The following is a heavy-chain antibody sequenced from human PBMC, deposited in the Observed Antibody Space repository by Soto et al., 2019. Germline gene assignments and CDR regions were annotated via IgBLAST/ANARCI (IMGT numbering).Heavy chain of an antibody. CDR1: GAALNSGNYY. J-gene: IGHJ5*02. Sequence: SETLSLTCSVSGAALNSGNYYWSWIRQVPGKGLEWIGHIYVTGAVDYNPSLRDRITISQDTSERQFSLNLRLVTAADTAVYYCARLRIATNNYKWLDPWGQGTLVTVYS. CDR3: ARLRIATNNYKWLDP. V-gene: IGHV4-31*03. CDR2: IYVTGAV. D-gene: IGHD2-21*01.